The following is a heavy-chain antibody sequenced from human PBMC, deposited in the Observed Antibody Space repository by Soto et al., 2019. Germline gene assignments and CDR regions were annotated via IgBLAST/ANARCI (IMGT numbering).Heavy chain of an antibody. CDR1: GAPMDTFY. CDR3: ARGGDYYDSSDYLKLGR. D-gene: IGHD3-22*01. J-gene: IGHJ4*02. CDR2: IYYSGST. Sequence: SDTLYLPYTVCGAPMDTFYGSWVGQRPGKGLEWIGYIYYSGSTNYNTSLKRRVTMSVDMSKNQFSMKLSSVTAADTAVYYCARGGDYYDSSDYLKLGRWGERGMVSV. V-gene: IGHV4-59*13.